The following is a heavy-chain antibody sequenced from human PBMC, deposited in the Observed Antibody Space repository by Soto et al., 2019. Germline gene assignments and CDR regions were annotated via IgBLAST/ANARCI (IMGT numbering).Heavy chain of an antibody. CDR1: GGSISSGGSS. CDR3: ARGAVVNFDS. CDR2: IYHSGST. V-gene: IGHV4-30-2*01. J-gene: IGHJ4*02. D-gene: IGHD3-22*01. Sequence: QLQLQESGSGLVKPSQTLSLTCAVSGGSISSGGSSWTWIRQPPGKGLEWIGYIYHSGSTYYNPSLKSRVTISVDRSKTQLSLTLTSVTAADTAVYYCARGAVVNFDSWGQGTLVTVSS.